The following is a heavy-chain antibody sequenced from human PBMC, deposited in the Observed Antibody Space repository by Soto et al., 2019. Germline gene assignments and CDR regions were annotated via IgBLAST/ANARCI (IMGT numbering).Heavy chain of an antibody. D-gene: IGHD5-12*01. CDR2: INHSGST. V-gene: IGHV4-34*01. Sequence: PSETLSLTCAVYGGSFSGYSWNTLRQPPGKGLEWIGEINHSGSTNYNPSLKSRVTISLDTSKNQFSLRLTSLTAADTAVYFCARAPQIVAMGRPFDYWGQGILVTVSS. CDR1: GGSFSGYS. J-gene: IGHJ4*02. CDR3: ARAPQIVAMGRPFDY.